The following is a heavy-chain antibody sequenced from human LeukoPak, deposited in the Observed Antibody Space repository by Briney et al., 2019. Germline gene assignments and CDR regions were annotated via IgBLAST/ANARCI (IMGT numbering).Heavy chain of an antibody. CDR2: INIYRGNT. CDR3: ARDVGITVADSFDP. V-gene: IGHV1-18*04. Sequence: ASVKVSCKASGYSSTNYGISWVRQAPGQGLEWMGWINIYRGNTNYAQKFQGRVTMTTDTSTSTVYMEVRSLRSDDTAMYYCARDVGITVADSFDPWGQGTLVTVSS. D-gene: IGHD6-13*01. J-gene: IGHJ5*02. CDR1: GYSSTNYG.